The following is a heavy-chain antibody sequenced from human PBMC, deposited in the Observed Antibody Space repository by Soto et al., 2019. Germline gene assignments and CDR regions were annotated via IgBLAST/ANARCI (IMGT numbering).Heavy chain of an antibody. J-gene: IGHJ6*02. Sequence: PGGSLRLSCATSGFTFSDYAMHWVRQAPGQGLEWVAAISFDGSNTYYADSLTGRFTISRDPSKTTLYLDMNRLRPEDTAVYYCAKIRMVTAMFQMDVWGQGTTVTVSS. D-gene: IGHD2-21*02. V-gene: IGHV3-30*18. CDR1: GFTFSDYA. CDR2: ISFDGSNT. CDR3: AKIRMVTAMFQMDV.